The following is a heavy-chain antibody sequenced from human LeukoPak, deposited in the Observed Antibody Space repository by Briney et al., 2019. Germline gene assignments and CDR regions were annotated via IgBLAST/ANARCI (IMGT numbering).Heavy chain of an antibody. CDR2: IYSGGST. V-gene: IGHV3-53*01. CDR3: VRRGWFGELYEYFDY. CDR1: GFTVSSNY. Sequence: GGSLRLSCAASGFTVSSNYMSWVRQAPGKGLEWVSVIYSGGSTYYADSVKGRFTISRDNSKNTLYLQMNSLRAEDTAVYYCVRRGWFGELYEYFDYWGQGTLVTVSS. J-gene: IGHJ4*02. D-gene: IGHD3-10*01.